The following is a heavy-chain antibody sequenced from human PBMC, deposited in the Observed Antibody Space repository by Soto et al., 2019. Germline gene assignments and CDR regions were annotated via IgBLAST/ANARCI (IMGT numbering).Heavy chain of an antibody. CDR1: GGSISSGDYY. CDR3: ARGIRIAAAGIDY. J-gene: IGHJ4*02. Sequence: QVQLQESGPGLVKPSQTLSLTCTVSGGSISSGDYYWSWIRQPPGKGLEWIGYIYYSGSTYYNPSLKSRLTISVDTSQNQFSLKLSSVTVADTAVYYCARGIRIAAAGIDYWGQGTLVTVSS. V-gene: IGHV4-30-4*01. CDR2: IYYSGST. D-gene: IGHD6-13*01.